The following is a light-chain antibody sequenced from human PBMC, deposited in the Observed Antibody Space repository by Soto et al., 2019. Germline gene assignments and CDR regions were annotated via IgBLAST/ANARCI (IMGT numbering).Light chain of an antibody. CDR1: QTVTINF. J-gene: IGKJ2*01. CDR2: AAS. CDR3: QQYGSPPYT. Sequence: EIVLTQSPGTLSSSPGERATLSCRASQTVTINFLAWYQQKPGQAPSLLIYAASSRATAIPDRFSGSGSGTDFSLTISRLEPEDFAVYYCQQYGSPPYTFGQGTKLEIK. V-gene: IGKV3-20*01.